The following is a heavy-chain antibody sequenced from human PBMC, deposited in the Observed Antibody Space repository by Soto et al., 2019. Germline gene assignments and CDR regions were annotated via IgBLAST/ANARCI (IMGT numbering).Heavy chain of an antibody. V-gene: IGHV3-30-3*01. D-gene: IGHD6-19*01. CDR3: ARDRGGWWLVRGENAFDI. Sequence: QVQLVESGGGVVQPGRSLRLSCAASGFTFSSYAMHWVRQAPGKGLEWVAVISYDGSNKYYADSVKGRFTISRDNSKTTLYLQMNSLRAEDTAVYYCARDRGGWWLVRGENAFDIWGQGTMVTVSS. CDR1: GFTFSSYA. J-gene: IGHJ3*02. CDR2: ISYDGSNK.